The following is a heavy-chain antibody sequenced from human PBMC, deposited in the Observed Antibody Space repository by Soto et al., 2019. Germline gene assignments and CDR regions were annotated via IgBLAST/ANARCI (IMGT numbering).Heavy chain of an antibody. D-gene: IGHD2-2*01. V-gene: IGHV4-34*01. CDR2: INHSGST. J-gene: IGHJ5*02. Sequence: PSETLSLTCAVYGGSFSGYYWSWIRQPPGKGLEWIGEINHSGSTSYNPSLKSRVTISVDTSKNQFSLKLTSVTAADTAVYYCARGGLGNIVVAMPAELNWFDPWGQGTLVTVSS. CDR1: GGSFSGYY. CDR3: ARGGLGNIVVAMPAELNWFDP.